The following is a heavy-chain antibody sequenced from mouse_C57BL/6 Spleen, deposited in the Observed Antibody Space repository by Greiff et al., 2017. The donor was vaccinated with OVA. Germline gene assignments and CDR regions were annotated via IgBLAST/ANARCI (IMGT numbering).Heavy chain of an antibody. CDR2: FHPYNDDT. D-gene: IGHD1-1*01. CDR1: GYTFTTYP. CDR3: ARDYVSSWGYWYFDV. Sequence: QVQLQQSGAELVKPGASVKMSCKASGYTFTTYPIEWMKQNHGKSLEWIGNFHPYNDDTKYNEKFKGKATLTVETSSGTVYLELSRLTSDDSAVYYCARDYVSSWGYWYFDVWGTGTTVTVSS. J-gene: IGHJ1*03. V-gene: IGHV1-47*01.